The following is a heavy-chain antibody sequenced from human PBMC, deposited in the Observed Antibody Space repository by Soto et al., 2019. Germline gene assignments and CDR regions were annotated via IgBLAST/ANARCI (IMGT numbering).Heavy chain of an antibody. V-gene: IGHV1-18*04. Sequence: GASVKVSCKASGYTFTSYGISWVRQAPGQGLEWMGWISAYNGNTNYAQKLQGRVTMTTDTSTSTAYMELRSLRSDDTAVYYCARDLRRFTFSWYNWFDPWGQGTLVTVSS. D-gene: IGHD6-13*01. J-gene: IGHJ5*02. CDR1: GYTFTSYG. CDR2: ISAYNGNT. CDR3: ARDLRRFTFSWYNWFDP.